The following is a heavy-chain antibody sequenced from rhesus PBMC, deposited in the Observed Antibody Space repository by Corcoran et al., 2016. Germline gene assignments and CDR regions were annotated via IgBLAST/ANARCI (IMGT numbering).Heavy chain of an antibody. CDR1: GGSFSSYW. CDR2: INGNSGIT. Sequence: QVQLQESGPGLVKPSETLSLTCAVSGGSFSSYWWSWIRQPPGKGLEWIGEINGNSGITNYNPSLKSLVTISKDASKNQFSLKLSSVTAADTAVYYCARAYSGSLYWYFDLWGPGTPITISS. J-gene: IGHJ2*01. V-gene: IGHV4-80*01. D-gene: IGHD6-25*01. CDR3: ARAYSGSLYWYFDL.